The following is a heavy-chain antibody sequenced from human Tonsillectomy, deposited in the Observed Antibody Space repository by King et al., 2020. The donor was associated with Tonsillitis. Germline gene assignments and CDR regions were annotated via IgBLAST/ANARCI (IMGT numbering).Heavy chain of an antibody. D-gene: IGHD6-13*01. Sequence: VQLVESGGGLVQPGGSLRLSCAASGFTFGSYDMHWVRQVAGKGLEWVSGFGSAGDTYYPGSVKGRITISRENAKNSFYHQMNSLRAEDTAVYYCARGGDSSSGYLNRTMAYFDYWGQGILVTVSS. CDR3: ARGGDSSSGYLNRTMAYFDY. J-gene: IGHJ4*02. CDR2: FGSAGDT. CDR1: GFTFGSYD. V-gene: IGHV3-13*01.